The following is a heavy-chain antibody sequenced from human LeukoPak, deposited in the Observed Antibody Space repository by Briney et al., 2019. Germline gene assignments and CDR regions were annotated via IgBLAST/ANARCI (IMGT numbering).Heavy chain of an antibody. CDR2: ISSSSDYI. CDR1: GFTFSSYN. D-gene: IGHD1-1*01. J-gene: IGHJ4*02. V-gene: IGHV3-21*01. CDR3: ASEGTTGTTWGPDY. Sequence: GGSLRLSCAASGFTFSSYNMNWVRQAPGKGLEWVSSISSSSDYIYYADSVKGRFTISRDNAKNTLYLQMNSLRAEDTAVYYCASEGTTGTTWGPDYWGQGTLVTVSS.